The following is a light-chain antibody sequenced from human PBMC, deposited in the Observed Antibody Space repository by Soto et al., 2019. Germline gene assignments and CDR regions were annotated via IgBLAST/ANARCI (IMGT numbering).Light chain of an antibody. CDR2: EAS. CDR1: SSDIGSYNY. CDR3: SSYTSTTTLVV. J-gene: IGLJ3*02. V-gene: IGLV2-14*01. Sequence: QPVLTQPASVSGSPGQSITISCTGSSSDIGSYNYVSWYQQHPGKAPKLMIYEASNRPSGVSNRFSGSKSGNTASLTISGLQAEDEADYYCSSYTSTTTLVVFGGGTKLTVL.